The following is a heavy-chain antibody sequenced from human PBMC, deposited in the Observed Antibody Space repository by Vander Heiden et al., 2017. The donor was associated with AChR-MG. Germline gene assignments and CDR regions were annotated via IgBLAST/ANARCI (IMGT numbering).Heavy chain of an antibody. D-gene: IGHD3-3*01. Sequence: QVQLVESWGGVVQPGRSLRLSCAASGFTFSTNGRHWVRQAPGKGLGWVAVIWYDGSNKYYADSVNGRFTISRDNSKNTLYLQMNSLRAEDTAVYYCARPRLYYVFWSAGMDVWGKGPTVTVSS. J-gene: IGHJ6*04. CDR2: IWYDGSNK. V-gene: IGHV3-33*01. CDR1: GFTFSTNG. CDR3: ARPRLYYVFWSAGMDV.